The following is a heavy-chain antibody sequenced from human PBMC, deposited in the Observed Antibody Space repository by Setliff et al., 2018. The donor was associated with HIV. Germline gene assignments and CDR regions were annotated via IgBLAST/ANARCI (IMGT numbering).Heavy chain of an antibody. Sequence: GGSLRLSCAASGFTLSYYSMNWVRQAPGKGLEWISYISTSGSTIYYADSVKGRFTISRDNGKNSLYLQMNSLRAEDTAVYYCVRDKSWAFDYWGQGTLVTVSS. CDR2: ISTSGSTI. J-gene: IGHJ4*02. V-gene: IGHV3-48*01. CDR3: VRDKSWAFDY. CDR1: GFTLSYYS.